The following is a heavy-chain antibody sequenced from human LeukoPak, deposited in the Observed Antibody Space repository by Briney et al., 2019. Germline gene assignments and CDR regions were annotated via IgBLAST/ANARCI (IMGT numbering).Heavy chain of an antibody. J-gene: IGHJ3*01. CDR2: IFPGDSDT. CDR3: ARPNITSYYDSRGYDAFDV. Sequence: GESLKISCKGSGYSFTSYWIGWVRQMPGKGLEWMGIIFPGDSDTRYSPSFQGQVTVSADKSISTAYLKWSSLKASDTAMYYCARPNITSYYDSRGYDAFDVWGQGTMVTVSS. D-gene: IGHD3-22*01. V-gene: IGHV5-51*01. CDR1: GYSFTSYW.